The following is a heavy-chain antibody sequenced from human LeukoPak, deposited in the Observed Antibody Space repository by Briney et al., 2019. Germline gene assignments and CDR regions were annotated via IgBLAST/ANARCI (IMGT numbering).Heavy chain of an antibody. D-gene: IGHD3-9*01. J-gene: IGHJ6*02. V-gene: IGHV1-18*01. CDR3: ARDQFDVLRYSYYYYYGMDV. CDR2: ISAYNGNT. CDR1: GYTFTSYG. Sequence: ASVKVSCKASGYTFTSYGISWVRQAPGQGLEWMGWISAYNGNTSYAQKLQGRVTMTTDTSTSTAYMELRSLRSDDTAVYYCARDQFDVLRYSYYYYYGMDVWGQGTTVTVSS.